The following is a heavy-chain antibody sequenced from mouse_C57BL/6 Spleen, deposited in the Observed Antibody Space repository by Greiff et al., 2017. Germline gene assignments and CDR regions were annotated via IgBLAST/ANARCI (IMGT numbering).Heavy chain of an antibody. CDR2: IYPGSGST. V-gene: IGHV1-55*01. J-gene: IGHJ1*03. D-gene: IGHD1-1*01. CDR1: GYTFTSYW. CDR3: ANQAHLLPRYFDV. Sequence: QVHVKQPGAELVKPGASVKMSCKASGYTFTSYWITWVKQRPGQGLEWIGDIYPGSGSTNYNEKFKSKATLTVATSSSTAYMQLSSLTSEDSAVYYCANQAHLLPRYFDVWGTGTTVTVSS.